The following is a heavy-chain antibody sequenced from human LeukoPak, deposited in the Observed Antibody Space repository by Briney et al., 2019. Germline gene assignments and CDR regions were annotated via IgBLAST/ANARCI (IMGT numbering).Heavy chain of an antibody. D-gene: IGHD3-10*01. Sequence: GGSLRLSCAASGFTVSSNYMSWVRQAPGKGLEWVSFIDSTGSTYYADSVKGRFTISRDNSKNTLYLQMNNLRDEDTAIYFCTGSGPQGGYYYGLDVWGQGTTVIVSS. CDR3: TGSGPQGGYYYGLDV. J-gene: IGHJ6*02. CDR2: IDSTGST. V-gene: IGHV3-66*01. CDR1: GFTVSSNY.